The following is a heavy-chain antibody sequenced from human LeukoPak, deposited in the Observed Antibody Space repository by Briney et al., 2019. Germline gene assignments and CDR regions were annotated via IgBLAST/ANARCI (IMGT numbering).Heavy chain of an antibody. CDR3: ARDLVRIGITGTKNPKDTDY. J-gene: IGHJ4*02. V-gene: IGHV1-8*03. Sequence: GASVKVSCKASGYTFTSYDINWVRQATGQGLEWMGWMNPNSGNTGYAQKFQGRVTITRNTSISTAYMELSRLRSDDTAVYYCARDLVRIGITGTKNPKDTDYWGQGTLVTVSS. CDR2: MNPNSGNT. CDR1: GYTFTSYD. D-gene: IGHD1-7*01.